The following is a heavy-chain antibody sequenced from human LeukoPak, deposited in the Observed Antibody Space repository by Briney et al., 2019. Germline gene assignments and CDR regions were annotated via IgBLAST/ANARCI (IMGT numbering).Heavy chain of an antibody. D-gene: IGHD6-13*01. CDR2: ISDSGGST. J-gene: IGHJ4*02. V-gene: IGHV3-23*01. CDR1: GFTFSTYA. Sequence: GGSLRLSCAASGFTFSTYAMSWVRQAPGKGLEWVSAISDSGGSTYYADSVKGRFTISRDNSKNTLYLQMNSLSAEDMAVCYCAKVAPSSWYLNYWGQGTLVTVSS. CDR3: AKVAPSSWYLNY.